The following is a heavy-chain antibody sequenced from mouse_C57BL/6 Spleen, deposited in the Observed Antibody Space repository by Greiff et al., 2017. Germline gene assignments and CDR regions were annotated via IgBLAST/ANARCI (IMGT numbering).Heavy chain of an antibody. CDR3: AREGELYYDYSWFAD. D-gene: IGHD2-4*01. Sequence: QVQLQQPGTELVKPGASVKLSCKASGYTFTSYWMHWVKQRPGQGLEWIGNINPSNGGTNYNEKFKSKATLTVDQSSSTAYMQLSSLTSEDAAVYYCAREGELYYDYSWFADWGQGTLVTVSA. CDR2: INPSNGGT. J-gene: IGHJ3*01. V-gene: IGHV1-53*01. CDR1: GYTFTSYW.